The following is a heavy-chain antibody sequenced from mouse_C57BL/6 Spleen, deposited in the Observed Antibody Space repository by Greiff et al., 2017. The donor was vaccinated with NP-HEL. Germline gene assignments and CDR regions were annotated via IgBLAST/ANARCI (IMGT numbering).Heavy chain of an antibody. J-gene: IGHJ1*03. CDR3: AREKYYGSSHWYFDV. Sequence: QVQLQQPGAELVRPGSSVKLSCKASGYTFTSYWMHWVKQRPIQGLEWIGNIDPSDSETHYNQKFKDKATLTVDKSSSTAYMQLSSLTSEDSAVYYCAREKYYGSSHWYFDVWGTGTTVTVSS. CDR2: IDPSDSET. V-gene: IGHV1-52*01. CDR1: GYTFTSYW. D-gene: IGHD1-1*01.